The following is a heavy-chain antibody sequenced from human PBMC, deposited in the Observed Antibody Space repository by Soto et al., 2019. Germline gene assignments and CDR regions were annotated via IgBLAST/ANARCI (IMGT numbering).Heavy chain of an antibody. Sequence: PGESLKISCKGSGYSFTSYWIGWVRQMPGKGLEWMGIIYPGDSDTRYSPSFQGQVTISADKSISTAYLQWSSLKASDTAMYYCARSHNSGYYGMDYYDGMDVWGQGTTVTVSS. D-gene: IGHD3-22*01. CDR3: ARSHNSGYYGMDYYDGMDV. CDR1: GYSFTSYW. V-gene: IGHV5-51*01. CDR2: IYPGDSDT. J-gene: IGHJ6*02.